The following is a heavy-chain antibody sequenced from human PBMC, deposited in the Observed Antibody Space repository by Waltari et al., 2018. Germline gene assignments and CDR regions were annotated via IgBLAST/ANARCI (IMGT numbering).Heavy chain of an antibody. CDR1: GFTFSSSA. J-gene: IGHJ5*02. Sequence: QVQLVESGGGVVQPGRSLRLSCAASGFTFSSSAMPWVRLAPGQGLEWVAVISYDGSNKYYADSVKGRFTISRDNSKNTLYLQMNSLRAEDTAVYYCAREGYYGSEGSSNWFDPWGQGTLVTVSS. D-gene: IGHD3-10*01. CDR2: ISYDGSNK. CDR3: AREGYYGSEGSSNWFDP. V-gene: IGHV3-30-3*01.